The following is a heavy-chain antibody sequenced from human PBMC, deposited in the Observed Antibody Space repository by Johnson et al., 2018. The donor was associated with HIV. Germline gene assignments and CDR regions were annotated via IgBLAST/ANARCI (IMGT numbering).Heavy chain of an antibody. V-gene: IGHV3-66*02. J-gene: IGHJ3*02. CDR3: ARDYETI. CDR1: GFTFDDYG. D-gene: IGHD3-16*01. CDR2: IYSGGTI. Sequence: VQLVESGGGVVRPGGSLRLSCAASGFTFDDYGMSWVRQTPGKGLEWVSFIYSGGTIYYADSVKGRFAISRDNSKNTLFLQMNSLRPEGTAVHYCARDYETIWGQGTMVTVSS.